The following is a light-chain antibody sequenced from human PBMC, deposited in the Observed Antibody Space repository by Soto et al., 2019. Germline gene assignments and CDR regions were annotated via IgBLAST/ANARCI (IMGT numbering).Light chain of an antibody. V-gene: IGKV3D-15*01. J-gene: IGKJ2*01. CDR1: QTIGRN. CDR3: QEYNIWPYT. CDR2: GAS. Sequence: ERVMTQSPANLSVSPGESATLFCRASQTIGRNLAWYQQKPGQAPRLLIYGASTRATGIPPRFSGSGSGTEFTLTISSLQSEDFAVYFCQEYNIWPYTFGQGTKLAIK.